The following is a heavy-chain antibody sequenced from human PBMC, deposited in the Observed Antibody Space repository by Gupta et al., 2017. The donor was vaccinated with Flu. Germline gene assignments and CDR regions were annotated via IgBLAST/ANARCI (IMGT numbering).Heavy chain of an antibody. D-gene: IGHD3-16*01. CDR1: GFTFSYYW. Sequence: EVQLVESGGDLVPPGGSLRLSCAASGFTFSYYWMIWVRQAPGKGLEWVANIKQDGSEEYYVDSVKGRFTISRDNAKNSLYLQMNSLRAEDTAVYYCARSWYSGGDYWGQGTRVTVSS. V-gene: IGHV3-7*01. CDR2: IKQDGSEE. CDR3: ARSWYSGGDY. J-gene: IGHJ4*02.